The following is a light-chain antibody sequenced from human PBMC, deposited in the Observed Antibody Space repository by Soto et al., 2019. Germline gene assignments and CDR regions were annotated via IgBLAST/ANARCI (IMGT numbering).Light chain of an antibody. CDR2: YKSDSDK. Sequence: QLVLTQPSSLSASPGASASLTCTLRSGINVGTYRIYWYQQKPGSPPQYLLRYKSDSDKQQGSGVPSRFSGSKDASANAGILLISGLQSDDEADYYCMIWHSSAYVFGTGTKLTVL. CDR1: SGINVGTYR. V-gene: IGLV5-45*02. CDR3: MIWHSSAYV. J-gene: IGLJ1*01.